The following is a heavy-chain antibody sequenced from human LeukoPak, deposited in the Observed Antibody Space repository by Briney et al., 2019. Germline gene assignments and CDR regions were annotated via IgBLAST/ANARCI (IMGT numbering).Heavy chain of an antibody. CDR3: ARYDYGRSGFDY. V-gene: IGHV3-66*01. CDR1: GFTVSTNY. J-gene: IGHJ4*02. CDR2: IYSGGTT. D-gene: IGHD5-12*01. Sequence: GGSLRLSCAASGFTVSTNYKSWVRQAPGKGLEWVSVIYSGGTTYYADSVKGRFSISRDNSKNTLDLQMNSLRAEDTAVYYCARYDYGRSGFDYWGQGTLVTVSS.